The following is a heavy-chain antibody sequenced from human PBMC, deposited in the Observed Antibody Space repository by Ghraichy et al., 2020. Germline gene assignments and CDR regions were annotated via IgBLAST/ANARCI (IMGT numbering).Heavy chain of an antibody. J-gene: IGHJ2*01. V-gene: IGHV4-34*01. D-gene: IGHD3-3*01. CDR2: INHSGST. Sequence: SETLSLTCAVYGGSFSGYYWSWIRQPPGKGLEWIGEINHSGSTNYNPSLKSRVTISVDKSKNQFSLKLRSVTAADTAVYYCARGQATIFGVVDWYFDLWGRGTLVTVSS. CDR1: GGSFSGYY. CDR3: ARGQATIFGVVDWYFDL.